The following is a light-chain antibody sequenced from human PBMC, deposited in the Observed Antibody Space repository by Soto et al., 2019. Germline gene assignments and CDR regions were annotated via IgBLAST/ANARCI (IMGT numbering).Light chain of an antibody. J-gene: IGKJ1*01. CDR2: GAS. CDR1: QSVSSSY. CDR3: QQYGSSHPWT. Sequence: EIVLTQSPGTLSLSPGERATLSCRASQSVSSSYLAWYQQKPGQAPRLLIYGASSRATGIPDRFSGSGSGTAFTLTMSRLEPEDFAVYYCQQYGSSHPWTFGQGTKVEIK. V-gene: IGKV3-20*01.